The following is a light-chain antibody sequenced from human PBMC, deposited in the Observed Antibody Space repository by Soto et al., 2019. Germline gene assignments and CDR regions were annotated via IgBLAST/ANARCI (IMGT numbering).Light chain of an antibody. CDR3: GSYATSGTFV. CDR2: EVR. CDR1: ASDVGAYNY. J-gene: IGLJ1*01. V-gene: IGLV2-14*01. Sequence: QSVLTQPASVSGSPGQSITISCTGTASDVGAYNYVSWYQHHPDKAPKLMIYEVRNRPSGVSNRFSGSKSVNTASLTISGLQPEDEADYYCGSYATSGTFVFGTGTKVTVL.